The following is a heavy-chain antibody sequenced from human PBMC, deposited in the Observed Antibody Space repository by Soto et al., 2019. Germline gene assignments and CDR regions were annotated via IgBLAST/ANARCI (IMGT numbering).Heavy chain of an antibody. Sequence: QVTLKESGPVLVKPTETLTLTCTVSGFSLSDADVGVAWIRQPPGKALEWLAHILSNDEEVFSSSLRTRLTISKDTSRSQVVLTMSNMEPVETATYYCARIRGYCSGGSCYFYYFAMDVWGQGTTVTVS. V-gene: IGHV2-26*01. CDR1: GFSLSDADVG. CDR2: ILSNDEE. J-gene: IGHJ6*02. CDR3: ARIRGYCSGGSCYFYYFAMDV. D-gene: IGHD2-15*01.